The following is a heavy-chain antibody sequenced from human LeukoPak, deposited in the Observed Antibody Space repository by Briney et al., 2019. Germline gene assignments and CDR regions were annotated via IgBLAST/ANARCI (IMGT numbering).Heavy chain of an antibody. V-gene: IGHV3-11*01. CDR1: GFTFSSYA. D-gene: IGHD2-15*01. CDR3: AREGCSGGSCWFDY. CDR2: ISSSGSTI. Sequence: GGSLRLSCAASGFTFSSYAMSWIRQAPGKGLEWVSYISSSGSTIYYADSVKGRFTISRDNAKNSLYLQMNSLRAEDTAVYYCAREGCSGGSCWFDYWGQGTLVTVSS. J-gene: IGHJ4*02.